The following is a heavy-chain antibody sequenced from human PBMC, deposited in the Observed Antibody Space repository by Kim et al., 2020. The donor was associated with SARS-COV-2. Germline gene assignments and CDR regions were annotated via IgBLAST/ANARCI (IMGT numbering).Heavy chain of an antibody. Sequence: GVSLRPSCAASRFTFSDYYMSWIRQAPGKGLEWVSYISSSSKYTNYADSVKGRFTISRDNAKNSLYLQMNSLRVEDTAVYYCAREIQRGYDSLYFYYGMDVWGQGTTVTVSS. CDR2: ISSSSKYT. V-gene: IGHV3-11*05. J-gene: IGHJ6*02. CDR1: RFTFSDYY. CDR3: AREIQRGYDSLYFYYGMDV. D-gene: IGHD5-12*01.